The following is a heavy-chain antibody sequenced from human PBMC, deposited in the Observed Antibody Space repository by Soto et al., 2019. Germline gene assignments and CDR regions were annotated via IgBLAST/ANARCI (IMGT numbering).Heavy chain of an antibody. CDR1: GFTFDDYA. CDR3: AKDRTYGDSYTDAFDI. Sequence: GGSLRLSCAASGFTFDDYAMHWVRQAPGKGLEWVSGISWNSGSIGYADSVKGRFTISRDNAKNSLYLQMNSLRAEDTALYYCAKDRTYGDSYTDAFDIWGQGTMVT. J-gene: IGHJ3*02. V-gene: IGHV3-9*01. CDR2: ISWNSGSI. D-gene: IGHD4-17*01.